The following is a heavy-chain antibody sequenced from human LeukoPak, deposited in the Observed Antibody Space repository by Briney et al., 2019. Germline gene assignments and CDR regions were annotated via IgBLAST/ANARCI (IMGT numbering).Heavy chain of an antibody. CDR1: GFSFSTSW. J-gene: IGHJ4*02. CDR3: ARDRVLVRDGALSRYFDY. CDR2: IKQDGSEK. D-gene: IGHD5-24*01. V-gene: IGHV3-7*01. Sequence: GGSLRLSCAASGFSFSTSWMSWVRQAPGKGLEWVANIKQDGSEKYYVDSVKGRFTISRDNSKNTLYLQMNSLRAEDTAVYCCARDRVLVRDGALSRYFDYWGQGTLVTVSS.